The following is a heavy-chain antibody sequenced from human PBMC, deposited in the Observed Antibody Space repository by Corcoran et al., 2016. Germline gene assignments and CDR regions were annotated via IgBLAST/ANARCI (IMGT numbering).Heavy chain of an antibody. CDR1: GGTFSRYA. CDR2: IIPIFGTA. J-gene: IGHJ6*02. V-gene: IGHV1-69*06. CDR3: SRVGIGGYERSAYYYYGMDV. D-gene: IGHD6-19*01. Sequence: QMQLVQSGAEVKKPGSSVKVSCKASGGTFSRYAISWVRQAPGQGLEWMGGIIPIFGTANYAQKFQGRVTITADKSTSTAYMELSSLRSEDTAVKYCSRVGIGGYERSAYYYYGMDVWGQGTTVTVSS.